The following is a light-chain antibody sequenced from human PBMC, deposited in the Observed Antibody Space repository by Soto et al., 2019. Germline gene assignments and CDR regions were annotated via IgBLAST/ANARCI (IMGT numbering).Light chain of an antibody. CDR3: QQSYRSPYT. CDR1: QSVDYY. CDR2: GAT. V-gene: IGKV1-39*01. J-gene: IGKJ2*01. Sequence: DIQMTQSPSSLSASVGDRVTITCRASQSVDYYLNWFQQKPGKAPKLLIHGATILHSGVPSRFGGSGAGTDFTLTISALQADDFATYYCQQSYRSPYTFGQGTDLEIK.